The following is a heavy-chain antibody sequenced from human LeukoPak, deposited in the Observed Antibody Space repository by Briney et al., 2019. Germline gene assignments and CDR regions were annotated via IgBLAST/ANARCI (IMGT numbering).Heavy chain of an antibody. CDR2: VSGSGDDT. D-gene: IGHD3-16*01. Sequence: GWALRASCAASGFRFNSYDMTRVRQDPGNGREGVSAVSGSGDDTYYADSVKGRVTVSKDHSNITLYLQMSSLRAEDTAVYYCAKVFGGAIAAISNNWLDPWGQGTSVTVSS. J-gene: IGHJ5*02. V-gene: IGHV3-23*01. CDR3: AKVFGGAIAAISNNWLDP. CDR1: GFRFNSYD.